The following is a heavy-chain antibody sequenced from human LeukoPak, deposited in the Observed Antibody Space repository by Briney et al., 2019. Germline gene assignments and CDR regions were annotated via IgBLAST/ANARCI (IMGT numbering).Heavy chain of an antibody. CDR1: GYTFTGYY. V-gene: IGHV1-2*02. Sequence: ASVKVSCKASGYTFTGYYMHWVRQAPGQGLEWMGWINPNSGGTNYAQKFQGRVTMTRDTSISTAYMELSRLRSDDTAVYYCARDVLSVPADTRSYNWFDPWGQGTLVTVSS. J-gene: IGHJ5*02. CDR3: ARDVLSVPADTRSYNWFDP. D-gene: IGHD2-2*01. CDR2: INPNSGGT.